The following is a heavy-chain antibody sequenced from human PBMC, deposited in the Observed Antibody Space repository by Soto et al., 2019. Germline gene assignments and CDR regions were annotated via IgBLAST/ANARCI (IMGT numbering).Heavy chain of an antibody. Sequence: QVQVVQSGDEVKKPGASVKVSCKASGYTFTNYGFSWVRQAPGQGLEWMGWISGYNGNTKYAEKCQGRVTMTTDTSTSTAQMELRSLRSDDTAVYYCAREGQAPYYYYGMDVWGQGTAVTVSS. CDR1: GYTFTNYG. J-gene: IGHJ6*02. CDR3: AREGQAPYYYYGMDV. V-gene: IGHV1-18*01. CDR2: ISGYNGNT.